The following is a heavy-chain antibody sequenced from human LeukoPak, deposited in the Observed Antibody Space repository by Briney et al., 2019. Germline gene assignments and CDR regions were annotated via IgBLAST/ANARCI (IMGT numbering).Heavy chain of an antibody. CDR3: ARDRVGVHDSSGYWFDT. Sequence: AAVPVSCKESGYTFTTNYMHWVRQAPGQGLEWMGIINPSGGSTTYAQKFQGRVTMTRDTSTSTVSMELSSLRCEDTAVYYCARDRVGVHDSSGYWFDTWGQGA. CDR1: GYTFTTNY. J-gene: IGHJ5*02. D-gene: IGHD3-22*01. CDR2: INPSGGST. V-gene: IGHV1-46*01.